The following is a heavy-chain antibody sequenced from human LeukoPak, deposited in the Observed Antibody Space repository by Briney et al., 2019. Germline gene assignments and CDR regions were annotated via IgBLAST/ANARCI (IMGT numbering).Heavy chain of an antibody. CDR1: GFTVSSNY. V-gene: IGHV3-66*01. CDR3: ARGSRLITMVRGVNVNPFFDY. CDR2: IYSGGST. J-gene: IGHJ4*02. D-gene: IGHD3-10*01. Sequence: GGSLRLSCAASGFTVSSNYMSWVRQAPGKGLEWVSVIYSGGSTYYADSVKGRFTISRDNSKNTLYLQMNSLRAEDTAVYYCARGSRLITMVRGVNVNPFFDYWGQGTLVTVSS.